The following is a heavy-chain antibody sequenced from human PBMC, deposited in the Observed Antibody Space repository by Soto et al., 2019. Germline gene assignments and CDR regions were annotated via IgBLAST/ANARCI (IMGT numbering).Heavy chain of an antibody. V-gene: IGHV3-33*01. Sequence: GGSLRLSCAASGFTFSSYGMHWVRQAPGKGLEWVAVIWYDGSNKYYADSVKGRFTISRDNSKNTLYLQMNSLRAEDTAVYYCARDFGGWRPTYYFDYWGQGTLVTVSS. CDR2: IWYDGSNK. J-gene: IGHJ4*02. D-gene: IGHD3-3*01. CDR1: GFTFSSYG. CDR3: ARDFGGWRPTYYFDY.